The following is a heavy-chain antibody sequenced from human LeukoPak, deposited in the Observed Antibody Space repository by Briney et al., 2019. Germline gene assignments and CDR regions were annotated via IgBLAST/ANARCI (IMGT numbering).Heavy chain of an antibody. CDR3: ASSGHSSGWSVSLNY. J-gene: IGHJ4*02. D-gene: IGHD6-19*01. V-gene: IGHV1-46*01. CDR2: INPSGGST. Sequence: ASVKVSCKASGYTFTSYYMHWVRQAPGQGLEWMGIINPSGGSTSYAQKFQGRVTMTRDTSTSTVYMELSSLRSEDTAVYYCASSGHSSGWSVSLNYWGQGTLVTVSS. CDR1: GYTFTSYY.